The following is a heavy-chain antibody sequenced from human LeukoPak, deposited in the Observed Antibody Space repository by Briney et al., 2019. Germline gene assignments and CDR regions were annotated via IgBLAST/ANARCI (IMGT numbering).Heavy chain of an antibody. CDR2: ISGSDGTT. CDR3: ARGSLNGGLSY. J-gene: IGHJ4*02. CDR1: GFTFSNYA. V-gene: IGHV3-23*01. D-gene: IGHD7-27*01. Sequence: GGSLRLSCAASGFTFSNYAMNWVRQAPGKGLEWVSLISGSDGTTYYAGSVKGHFTISRDNSKNTVFLQTDSLRAEDTALYYCARGSLNGGLSYWGRGTLVTVSS.